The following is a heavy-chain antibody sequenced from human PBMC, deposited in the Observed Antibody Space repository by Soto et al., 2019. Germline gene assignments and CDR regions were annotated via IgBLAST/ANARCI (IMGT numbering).Heavy chain of an antibody. CDR2: INHSGST. CDR3: ARRKQGYSGYEYYYYYMDV. V-gene: IGHV4-34*01. CDR1: GGSFSGYY. Sequence: SETLSLTCAVYGGSFSGYYWSWIRQPPGKGLEWIGEINHSGSTNYNPSLKSRVTISVDTSKNQFSLKLSSVTAADTAVYYCARRKQGYSGYEYYYYYMDVWGKGTTVTVSS. J-gene: IGHJ6*03. D-gene: IGHD5-12*01.